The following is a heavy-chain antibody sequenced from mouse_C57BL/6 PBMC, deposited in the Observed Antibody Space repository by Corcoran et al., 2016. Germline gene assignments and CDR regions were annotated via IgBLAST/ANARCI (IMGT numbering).Heavy chain of an antibody. V-gene: IGHV1-26*01. CDR1: GYTFTDYY. J-gene: IGHJ3*01. Sequence: IQLQQSGPELVKPGASVKISCKASGYTFTDYYMNWVKQSHGKSLEWIGDINPNNGGTSYNQKFKGKATLTVDKSSSTAYMELRSLTSEDSAVYYCARDHFAYWGQGTLVTVSA. CDR3: ARDHFAY. CDR2: INPNNGGT.